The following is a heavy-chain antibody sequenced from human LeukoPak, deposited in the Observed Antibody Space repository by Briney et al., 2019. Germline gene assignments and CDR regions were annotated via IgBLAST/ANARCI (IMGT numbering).Heavy chain of an antibody. CDR2: ISGSGGST. Sequence: GGSLRLSCAASGFTFSSYAMSWVRHAPGKGLEWASAISGSGGSTYYADSVKGRFTISRDNSKNTLYLQMNSLRAEDTAVYYCAINIVVVPAAMRGGDYWGQGTLVTVSS. CDR3: AINIVVVPAAMRGGDY. D-gene: IGHD2-2*01. J-gene: IGHJ4*02. CDR1: GFTFSSYA. V-gene: IGHV3-23*01.